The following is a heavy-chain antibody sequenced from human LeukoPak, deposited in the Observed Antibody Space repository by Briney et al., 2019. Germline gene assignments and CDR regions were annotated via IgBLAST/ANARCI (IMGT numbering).Heavy chain of an antibody. V-gene: IGHV4-34*01. Sequence: SETLSLTYAVYGGAFSGYYWSWIRQPPGEGLEWIGEINHSGSTNYNPSLKSRVTISVDTSKNQFSLKLSSVTAADTAVYYCARVRSSGWYSGIDYWGQGTLVAVSS. CDR3: ARVRSSGWYSGIDY. D-gene: IGHD6-19*01. CDR1: GGAFSGYY. CDR2: INHSGST. J-gene: IGHJ4*02.